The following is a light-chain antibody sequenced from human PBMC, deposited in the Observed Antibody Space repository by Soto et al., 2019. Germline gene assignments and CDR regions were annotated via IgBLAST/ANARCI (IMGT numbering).Light chain of an antibody. CDR1: RSNIGAGYD. Sequence: QSVLTQPPSVSGAPGQRVTISCTGSRSNIGAGYDVHWYQQLPGTPPKLLIYGNNNRPSGVPDRFSGSKSGTSASLAITGLQAEDDADYYCHSYDSNFVLFGGGTKLTVL. J-gene: IGLJ2*01. CDR3: HSYDSNFVL. CDR2: GNN. V-gene: IGLV1-40*01.